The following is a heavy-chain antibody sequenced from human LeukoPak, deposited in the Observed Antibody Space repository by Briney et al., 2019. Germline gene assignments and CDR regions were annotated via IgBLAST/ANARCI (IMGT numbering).Heavy chain of an antibody. J-gene: IGHJ3*02. D-gene: IGHD6-13*01. CDR1: GFTYSSYW. CDR3: ARYSSSWHAYDI. Sequence: PGGSLRLSCAASGFTYSSYWMSWVRQAPGKGLQWVANIKQDGSEKYYVDSVKGQFTISRDNAKNSLSLQMNSLRAEDTAVYYCARYSSSWHAYDIWGQGTMATVSA. V-gene: IGHV3-7*05. CDR2: IKQDGSEK.